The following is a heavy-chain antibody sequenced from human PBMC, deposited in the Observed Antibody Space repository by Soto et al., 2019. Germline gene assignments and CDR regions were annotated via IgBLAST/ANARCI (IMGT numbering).Heavy chain of an antibody. CDR2: IIPIFGTA. D-gene: IGHD2-15*01. J-gene: IGHJ4*02. V-gene: IGHV1-69*12. CDR3: ATVYCSGGSCFGFGFDY. CDR1: GGTFSSYA. Sequence: QVQLVQSGAEVKKPGSSVKVSCKASGGTFSSYAISWVRQAPGQGLEWMGGIIPIFGTANYAQKFQGRVTITADESTGTAYMELSSLRSEDTAVYYCATVYCSGGSCFGFGFDYWGQGTLVTVSS.